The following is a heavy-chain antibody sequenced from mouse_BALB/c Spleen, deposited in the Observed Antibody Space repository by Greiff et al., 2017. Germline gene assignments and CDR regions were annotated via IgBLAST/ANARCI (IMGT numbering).Heavy chain of an antibody. CDR1: GFTFTDYY. Sequence: EVKLMESGGGLVQPGGSLRLSCATSGFTFTDYYMSWVRQPPGKALEWLGFIRNKANGYTTEYSASVKGRFTISRDNSQSILYLQMNTLRAEDSATYYCASHRYDGGFAYWGQGTLVTVSA. CDR2: IRNKANGYTT. D-gene: IGHD2-14*01. V-gene: IGHV7-3*02. CDR3: ASHRYDGGFAY. J-gene: IGHJ3*01.